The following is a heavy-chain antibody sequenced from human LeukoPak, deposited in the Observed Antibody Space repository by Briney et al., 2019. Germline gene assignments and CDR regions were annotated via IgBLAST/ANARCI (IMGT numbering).Heavy chain of an antibody. Sequence: GGSLRLSCAASGFTFSSYGMHWVRQAPGKGLDWVAVISNGGSKKYYADSVKGRFTISRGNSKNTLSLQVSSLRTEDTAVYYCAKDRYSYAFEYSDSWGQGTLVTVSS. V-gene: IGHV3-30*18. CDR2: ISNGGSKK. CDR1: GFTFSSYG. J-gene: IGHJ4*02. D-gene: IGHD5-18*01. CDR3: AKDRYSYAFEYSDS.